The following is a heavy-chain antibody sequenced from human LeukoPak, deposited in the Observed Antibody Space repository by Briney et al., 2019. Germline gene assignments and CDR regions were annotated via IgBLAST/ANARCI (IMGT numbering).Heavy chain of an antibody. CDR3: ARSPSPQIRGVMDYDGYYMDV. CDR2: ISSSSSYI. J-gene: IGHJ6*03. Sequence: GGSLRLSCAASGFTFSSYSMNWVRQAPGKGLEWVSSISSSSSYIYYADSVKGRFTISRDNAKNSLYLQMNSLRAEDTAVYYCARSPSPQIRGVMDYDGYYMDVWGKGTTVTVSS. D-gene: IGHD3-10*01. V-gene: IGHV3-21*01. CDR1: GFTFSSYS.